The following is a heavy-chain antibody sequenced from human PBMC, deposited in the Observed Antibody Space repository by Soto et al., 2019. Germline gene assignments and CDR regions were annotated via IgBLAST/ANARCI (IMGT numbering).Heavy chain of an antibody. CDR2: ISSSSSYI. V-gene: IGHV3-21*01. J-gene: IGHJ4*02. Sequence: GGSLRLSCAASGFTFSSYSMNWVRQAPGKGLEWVSSISSSSSYIYYADSVKGRFTISRDNAKNSLYLQMNSLGAEDTAVYYCAVIAAADFDYWGQGTLVTVSS. CDR1: GFTFSSYS. D-gene: IGHD6-13*01. CDR3: AVIAAADFDY.